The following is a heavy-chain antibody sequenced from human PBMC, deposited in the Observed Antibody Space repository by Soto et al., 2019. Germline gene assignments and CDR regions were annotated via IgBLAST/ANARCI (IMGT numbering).Heavy chain of an antibody. CDR3: ARGGSGAFDI. CDR2: IYYSGST. Sequence: PSETLSLTCTVSGGSITNYYWSWIRQPPGKRLEWVGQIYYSGSTNYTPSLKSRVTISVDMSKNQFSLKFSSVTAADTAVYYCARGGSGAFDIWGQGTMVTVSS. V-gene: IGHV4-59*12. CDR1: GGSITNYY. D-gene: IGHD3-10*01. J-gene: IGHJ3*02.